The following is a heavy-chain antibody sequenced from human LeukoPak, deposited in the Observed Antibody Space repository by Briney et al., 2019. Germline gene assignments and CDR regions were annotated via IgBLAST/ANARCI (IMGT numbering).Heavy chain of an antibody. CDR3: TKAGIAVPATPDY. J-gene: IGHJ4*02. V-gene: IGHV3-23*01. D-gene: IGHD6-19*01. Sequence: GGSLRLSCAASGFTYSNYAMNWVRQAPGKGLEWVSGISSGGGTTYYADSVKGRFIISRDNSKNTLYLQMDSLRAEDTAIYYCTKAGIAVPATPDYWGQGTLVAVSS. CDR2: ISSGGGTT. CDR1: GFTYSNYA.